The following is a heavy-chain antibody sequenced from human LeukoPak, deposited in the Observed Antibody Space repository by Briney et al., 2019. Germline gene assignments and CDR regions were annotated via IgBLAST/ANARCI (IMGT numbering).Heavy chain of an antibody. J-gene: IGHJ5*02. D-gene: IGHD3-16*01. V-gene: IGHV5-51*01. CDR3: ARHETFGGVINWFDP. CDR2: IYPGDSDT. CDR1: GYTFTSHW. Sequence: GESLKISCKGSGYTFTSHWIGWVRQMPGKGLEWMGVIYPGDSDTIYSPSFQGQVTISVDKSISTAYLQWSSLKASDTAMYYCARHETFGGVINWFDPWGQGTLVTVSS.